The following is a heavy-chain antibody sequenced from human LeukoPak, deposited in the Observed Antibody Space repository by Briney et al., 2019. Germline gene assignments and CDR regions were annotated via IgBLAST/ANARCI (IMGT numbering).Heavy chain of an antibody. CDR2: INPNSGGT. CDR3: ARDSRITIFVNWFDP. Sequence: GASVKVPCKASGYTFTGYYMHWVRQAPGQGLEWMGRINPNSGGTNYAQKFQGRVTMTRDTSISTAYMELSRLRSDDTAVYYCARDSRITIFVNWFDPWGQGTLVTVSS. D-gene: IGHD3-9*01. J-gene: IGHJ5*02. CDR1: GYTFTGYY. V-gene: IGHV1-2*06.